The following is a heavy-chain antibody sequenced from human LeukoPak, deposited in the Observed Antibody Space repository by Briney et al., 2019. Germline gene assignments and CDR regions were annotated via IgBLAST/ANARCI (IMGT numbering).Heavy chain of an antibody. J-gene: IGHJ3*02. D-gene: IGHD3-3*02. CDR2: ISSSGSTI. V-gene: IGHV3-48*03. Sequence: PGGSLRLSCAASGFTFSSYEMNWVRQAPGKGLEGVSYISSSGSTIYYADSVKGRFSISRDNAKKSLYLQMISLTAADTSVSYWARYPISAPPPLAAFDIWGQGTLVTVSS. CDR3: ARYPISAPPPLAAFDI. CDR1: GFTFSSYE.